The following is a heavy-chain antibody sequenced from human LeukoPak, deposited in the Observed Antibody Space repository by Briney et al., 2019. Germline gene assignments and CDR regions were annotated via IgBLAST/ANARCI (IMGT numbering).Heavy chain of an antibody. Sequence: GASVKVSCKASGYTFTSYAMHWVRQAPGQRLEWMGWINAGNGNTKYSQKFQGRVTITRDTSASTAYMELSSLRSEDTAVYYCARSDLTVTTGYYYYYYGMDVWGQGTTVTVSS. V-gene: IGHV1-3*01. CDR3: ARSDLTVTTGYYYYYYGMDV. CDR2: INAGNGNT. CDR1: GYTFTSYA. D-gene: IGHD4-17*01. J-gene: IGHJ6*02.